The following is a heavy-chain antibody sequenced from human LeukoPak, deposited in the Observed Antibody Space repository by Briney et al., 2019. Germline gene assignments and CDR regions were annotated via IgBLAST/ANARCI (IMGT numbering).Heavy chain of an antibody. V-gene: IGHV3-23*01. CDR1: GFTFNRYA. Sequence: GGSLRLSCAASGFTFNRYAMTWVRQAPGKGLQWVSTISNGGDNRDNTYYADSVKGRFTVSRDNSKNTVHLQMNSLRAEDTAVYYCAKSYYHAGMGSGWYNWFDPWGQGTLVTVSS. CDR3: AKSYYHAGMGSGWYNWFDP. CDR2: ISNGGDNRDNT. J-gene: IGHJ5*02. D-gene: IGHD6-19*01.